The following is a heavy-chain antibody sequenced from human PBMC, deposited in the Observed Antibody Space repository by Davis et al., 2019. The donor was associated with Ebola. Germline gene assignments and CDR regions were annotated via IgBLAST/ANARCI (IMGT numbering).Heavy chain of an antibody. D-gene: IGHD5-12*01. CDR3: VRDSGYYSHDY. CDR2: ISGDGTTT. Sequence: GESLKISCAASGFTFSSYWMHWVRQAPEKGLVWVLRISGDGTTTTYADSVKGRFTISRDNTKNTLYLQMNSLRVEDTAVYYCVRDSGYYSHDYWGHGTLVTVSS. V-gene: IGHV3-74*01. J-gene: IGHJ4*01. CDR1: GFTFSSYW.